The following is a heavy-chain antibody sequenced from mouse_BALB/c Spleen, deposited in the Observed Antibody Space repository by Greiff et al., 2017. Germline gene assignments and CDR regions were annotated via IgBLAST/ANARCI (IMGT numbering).Heavy chain of an antibody. CDR1: GFTFSSYG. Sequence: VQLKESGGGLVQPGGSLKLSCAASGFTFSSYGMSWVRQTPDKRLELVATINSNGGSTYYPDSVKGRFTISRDNAKNTLYLQMSSLKSEDTAMYYCARALLWGQGTSVTVSS. J-gene: IGHJ4*01. CDR3: ARALL. CDR2: INSNGGST. V-gene: IGHV5-6-3*01. D-gene: IGHD2-1*01.